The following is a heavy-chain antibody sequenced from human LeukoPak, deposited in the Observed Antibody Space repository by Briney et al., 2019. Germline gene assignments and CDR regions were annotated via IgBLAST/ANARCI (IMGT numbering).Heavy chain of an antibody. CDR1: GGSFSGYY. V-gene: IGHV4-34*01. CDR3: ARMPPHHYYGSGSYYLSSDY. J-gene: IGHJ4*02. Sequence: SETLSLTCAVYGGSFSGYYWSWIRQPPGKGLEWIGGINHSGSTNYNPSLKSRVTISVDTSKNQFSLKLCSVTAADTAVYYCARMPPHHYYGSGSYYLSSDYWGQGTLVTVSS. D-gene: IGHD3-10*01. CDR2: INHSGST.